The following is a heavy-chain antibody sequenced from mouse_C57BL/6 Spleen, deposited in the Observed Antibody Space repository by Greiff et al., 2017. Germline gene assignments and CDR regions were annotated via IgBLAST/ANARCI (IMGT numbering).Heavy chain of an antibody. Sequence: QVQLKQPGAELVRPGSSVKLSCKASGYTFTSYWMHWVKQRPIQGLEWIGNIDPSDSETHYNQKFKDKATLTVDKSSSTAYMQLSSLTSEDSAVYYCARYPIYDGYYYAMDYWGQGTSVTVSS. V-gene: IGHV1-52*01. CDR3: ARYPIYDGYYYAMDY. CDR1: GYTFTSYW. J-gene: IGHJ4*01. D-gene: IGHD2-3*01. CDR2: IDPSDSET.